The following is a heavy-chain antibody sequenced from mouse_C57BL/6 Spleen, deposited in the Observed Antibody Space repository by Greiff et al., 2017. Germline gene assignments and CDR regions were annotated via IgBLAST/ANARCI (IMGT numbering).Heavy chain of an antibody. J-gene: IGHJ4*01. CDR3: VREGTYYYGSSYYAMDY. Sequence: VQLKESGGGLVQPKGSLKLSCAASGFTFNTYAMHWVRQAPGKGLEWVARIRSKSSNYATYYADSVKDRFTISRDDSQSMLYLQMNNLKTEDTAMYYCVREGTYYYGSSYYAMDYWGQGTSVTVSS. V-gene: IGHV10-3*01. CDR1: GFTFNTYA. CDR2: IRSKSSNYAT. D-gene: IGHD1-1*01.